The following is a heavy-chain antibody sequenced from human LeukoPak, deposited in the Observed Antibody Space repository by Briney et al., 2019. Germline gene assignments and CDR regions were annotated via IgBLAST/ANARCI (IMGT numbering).Heavy chain of an antibody. CDR3: ARDSDGSYYYYYYYYMDV. CDR2: IRGGGSNT. J-gene: IGHJ6*03. CDR1: GFTFNNYA. D-gene: IGHD1-26*01. V-gene: IGHV3-23*01. Sequence: GGSLRLSCAASGFTFNNYAMNWVRQAPGKGLEWVSYIRGGGSNTRYSDSVKGRFIISRDNSKNILYLQMNSLRAEDTAVYYCARDSDGSYYYYYYYYMDVWGKGTTVTVSS.